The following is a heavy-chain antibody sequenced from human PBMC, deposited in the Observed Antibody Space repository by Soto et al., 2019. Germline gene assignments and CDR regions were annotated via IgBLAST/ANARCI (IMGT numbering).Heavy chain of an antibody. Sequence: GGSLRLSCSTSGFTFCGYAMSWVRLAPGKGLELVGFIRSKAYYGTTEYAASVRGRFTISRDDSRSTAYLQMNSLKSEDTAVYFCPSAPFLVETVMTKLVNWGQGTLVPVSS. J-gene: IGHJ4*02. CDR1: GFTFCGYA. CDR3: PSAPFLVETVMTKLVN. CDR2: IRSKAYYGTT. V-gene: IGHV3-49*04. D-gene: IGHD2-21*02.